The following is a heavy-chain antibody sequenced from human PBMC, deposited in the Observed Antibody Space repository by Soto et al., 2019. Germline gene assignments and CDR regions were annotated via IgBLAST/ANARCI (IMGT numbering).Heavy chain of an antibody. CDR1: GFTFSSYS. CDR2: ISSGSSTI. Sequence: PGGSLRRSCAASGFTFSSYSMNWVRQAPGKGLEWVSYISSGSSTIYYADSVKGRFTISRDNAKNSLYLQMNSLRAEDTAVYYCARDQRYFDWLLYSPGDAFDIWGQGTMVTVSS. CDR3: ARDQRYFDWLLYSPGDAFDI. V-gene: IGHV3-48*04. D-gene: IGHD3-9*01. J-gene: IGHJ3*02.